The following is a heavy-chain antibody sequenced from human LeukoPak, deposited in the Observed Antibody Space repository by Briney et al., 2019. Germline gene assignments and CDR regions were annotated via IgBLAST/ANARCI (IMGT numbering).Heavy chain of an antibody. J-gene: IGHJ4*02. CDR2: LGGNNGDT. CDR1: GFTFRNYA. CDR3: AKTRHDISILDS. D-gene: IGHD6-6*01. Sequence: GGSLRLSCAASGFTFRNYAMSWVRQASGKGLEWVSTLGGNNGDTYNADSVKGRFTISRDNSKDTLYLQLTSLRAEDTAVYYCAKTRHDISILDSWGQGTLVTVSS. V-gene: IGHV3-23*01.